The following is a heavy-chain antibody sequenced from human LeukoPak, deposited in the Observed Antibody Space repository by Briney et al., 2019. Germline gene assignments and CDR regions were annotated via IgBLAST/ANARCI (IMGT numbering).Heavy chain of an antibody. V-gene: IGHV4-39*01. Sequence: SETLSLTCTVSGGSISSSSYYWGWIRQPPGKGLEWIGTIYYSGSTYYAPSLRSRVTMSVDTSKNQFSLKLSSVTAADTAVYYCARGRRLRLGNNWFDPWGQGTLVTVSS. J-gene: IGHJ5*02. CDR3: ARGRRLRLGNNWFDP. D-gene: IGHD3-16*01. CDR1: GGSISSSSYY. CDR2: IYYSGST.